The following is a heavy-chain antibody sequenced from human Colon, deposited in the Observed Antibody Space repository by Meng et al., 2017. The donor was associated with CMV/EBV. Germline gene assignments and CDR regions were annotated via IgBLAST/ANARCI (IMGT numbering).Heavy chain of an antibody. D-gene: IGHD3-10*01. CDR3: GRAGARGVPIDV. CDR1: GGSISGHY. V-gene: IGHV4-4*07. CDR2: IYSNGRI. Sequence: QVQLEESGPGVVKPSEPLSLTCTVSGGSISGHYWTWIRRPAGEGLKWLGRIYSNGRIDENYSLRSRVTISVDTSKNQLSLRLTSVTAADTAVYYCGRAGARGVPIDVWGRGTLVTVSS. J-gene: IGHJ1*01.